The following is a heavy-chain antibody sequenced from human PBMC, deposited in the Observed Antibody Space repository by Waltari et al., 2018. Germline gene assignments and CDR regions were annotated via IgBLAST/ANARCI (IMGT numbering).Heavy chain of an antibody. CDR3: TDRGAGIYY. D-gene: IGHD6-13*01. Sequence: DVQLLESGGGLVQPGGSLRLSCAASGFSFSNYAMSWVRQAPGKGLEWVSAISGSGDNTYYADSVKGRFTISRDNSKNTLYLQMNSLRVEDTALYYCTDRGAGIYYCGQGTLVTVSS. CDR1: GFSFSNYA. V-gene: IGHV3-23*01. J-gene: IGHJ4*02. CDR2: ISGSGDNT.